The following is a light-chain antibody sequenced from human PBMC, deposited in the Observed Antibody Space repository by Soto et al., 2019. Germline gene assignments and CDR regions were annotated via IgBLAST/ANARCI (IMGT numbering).Light chain of an antibody. Sequence: EIVLTQSPATLSLSPGERATLYCRASQSVSSYLAWYQQKPGQAPRLLIYDASNRATGIPARFSGSGSGTDFTLTISSLEPEDFAVYYCQQRSNWPGTFCPGTKVDIK. CDR2: DAS. J-gene: IGKJ3*01. CDR3: QQRSNWPGT. V-gene: IGKV3-11*01. CDR1: QSVSSY.